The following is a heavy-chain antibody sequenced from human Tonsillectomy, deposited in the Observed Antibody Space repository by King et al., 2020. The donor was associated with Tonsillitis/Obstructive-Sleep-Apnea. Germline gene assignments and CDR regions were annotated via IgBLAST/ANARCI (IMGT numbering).Heavy chain of an antibody. V-gene: IGHV3-72*01. CDR2: TKNNANSYTT. D-gene: IGHD6-13*01. CDR3: ARGGIADYYYGVDV. CDR1: GFTFSDHY. J-gene: IGHJ6*02. Sequence: VQLVESGGGLVLPGESLRLSCAASGFTFSDHYMDWVRQAPGKGLEWVGRTKNNANSYTTEYAASVKGRFTISRDDSENSLYLQMNSLKTEDTAVYYCARGGIADYYYGVDVWGQGTTVTVSS.